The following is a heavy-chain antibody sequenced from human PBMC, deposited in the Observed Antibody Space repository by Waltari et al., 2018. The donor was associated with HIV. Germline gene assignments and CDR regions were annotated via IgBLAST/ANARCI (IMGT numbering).Heavy chain of an antibody. J-gene: IGHJ6*02. CDR1: GFTFSSYG. D-gene: IGHD3-10*01. CDR2: IWYDGSNK. Sequence: QVQLVESGGGVVQPGRSLRLSCAASGFTFSSYGMHWVRQAPGKGLGWVSVIWYDGSNKYYTDTVKGRFTISRDNSKNTLYLQMNSLGAEDTAVYYCARDRITMVRVVGIYYYGMDVWGQGTTVTVSS. V-gene: IGHV3-33*01. CDR3: ARDRITMVRVVGIYYYGMDV.